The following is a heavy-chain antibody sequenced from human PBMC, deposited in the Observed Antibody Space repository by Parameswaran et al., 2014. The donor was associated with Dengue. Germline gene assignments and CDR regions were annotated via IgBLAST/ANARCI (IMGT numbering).Heavy chain of an antibody. CDR3: AADPTTFGAVYPSYYYYFMDV. V-gene: IGHV1-58*01. J-gene: IGHJ6*02. Sequence: WVRQAPGQRLEWIGWIVVGSGNTKYAQRFQERVSFTRDMSTSTAYMEVSSLRSEDTAVYYCAADPTTFGAVYPSYYYYFMDVWGQGPRSPSP. CDR2: IVVGSGNT. D-gene: IGHD3-3*01.